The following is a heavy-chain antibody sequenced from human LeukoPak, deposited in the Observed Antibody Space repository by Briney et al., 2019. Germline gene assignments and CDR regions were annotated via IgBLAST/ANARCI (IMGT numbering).Heavy chain of an antibody. CDR2: INPNSGGT. CDR1: GYTFTGYY. Sequence: ASVKVSCKASGYTFTGYYMHWVRQAPGQGLEWMGWINPNSGGTNYAQKFQGRVTMTRDTSISTAYMKLSRLRSDDTAVYYCARAQDVLADDAFDIWGQGTMVTVSS. J-gene: IGHJ3*02. CDR3: ARAQDVLADDAFDI. V-gene: IGHV1-2*02. D-gene: IGHD2-15*01.